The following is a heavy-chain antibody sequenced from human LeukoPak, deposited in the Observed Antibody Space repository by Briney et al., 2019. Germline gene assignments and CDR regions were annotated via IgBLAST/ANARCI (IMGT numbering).Heavy chain of an antibody. CDR3: ARGTYYDILTGPSAGWFDP. V-gene: IGHV1-69*13. Sequence: SVKVSCKASGGTFSSYAISWVRQAPGQGLEWMGGIIPIFGTANYAQKFQGRVTITADESTSTAHMELTSLRSEDTAVYYCARGTYYDILTGPSAGWFDPGGQGTLVTVSS. CDR2: IIPIFGTA. D-gene: IGHD3-9*01. J-gene: IGHJ5*02. CDR1: GGTFSSYA.